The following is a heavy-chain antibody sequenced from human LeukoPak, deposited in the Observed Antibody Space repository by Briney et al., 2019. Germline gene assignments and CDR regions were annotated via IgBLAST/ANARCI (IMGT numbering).Heavy chain of an antibody. CDR3: AKDYGSSWFYYCFDY. D-gene: IGHD6-13*01. CDR1: GFTFSSYA. CDR2: ISGSGGST. J-gene: IGHJ4*02. Sequence: GGSLRVSCAASGFTFSSYAMSWVRQAPGKGLEWVSAISGSGGSTYYADSVKGRFTISRDNSKNTLYLQMNSLRAEDTAVYYCAKDYGSSWFYYCFDYWGQGTLVTVSS. V-gene: IGHV3-23*01.